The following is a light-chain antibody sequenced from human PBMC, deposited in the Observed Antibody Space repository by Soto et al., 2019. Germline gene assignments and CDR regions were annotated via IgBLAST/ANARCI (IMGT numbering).Light chain of an antibody. CDR1: QGSSSC. V-gene: IGKV1-12*01. J-gene: IGKJ5*01. CDR3: QQTYITPA. Sequence: DIQMTQSPSSVSASVGERVTITCRASQGSSSCLAWYQQNPGQAPKLLIYAASSLQSGAPSRFSGSGSGTDFTLTISSLQPEDFATYYCQQTYITPAFGQGTRLEIK. CDR2: AAS.